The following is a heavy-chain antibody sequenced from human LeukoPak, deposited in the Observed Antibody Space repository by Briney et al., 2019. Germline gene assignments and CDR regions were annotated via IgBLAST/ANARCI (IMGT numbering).Heavy chain of an antibody. CDR3: ARLGRNAYDPFDY. J-gene: IGHJ4*02. CDR2: VYLGYSDT. Sequence: GESLKISCKVSGYNIIDVWIGWVRQMPGKGLEWMGIVYLGYSDTKYSPSFEGQVTISADRSINTAYLQWTSLKASDTAIYYCARLGRNAYDPFDYWGQGTLVTVSS. V-gene: IGHV5-51*01. D-gene: IGHD5-12*01. CDR1: GYNIIDVW.